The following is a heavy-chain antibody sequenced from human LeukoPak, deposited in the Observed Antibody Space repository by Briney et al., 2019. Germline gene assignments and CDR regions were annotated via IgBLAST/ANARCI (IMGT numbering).Heavy chain of an antibody. CDR1: GFTVGNNY. Sequence: GGSLRLSCTASGFTVGNNYMSWVRQAPGKGLEWVAISYSEEWVAISYSGGTSQYAESVKGRFTITRDNSRNTLSLQMKSLRAEDTALYYCARVWELSFDHWGQGTLVTVSS. V-gene: IGHV3-53*01. J-gene: IGHJ4*02. CDR3: ARVWELSFDH. CDR2: SYSEEWVAISYSGGTS. D-gene: IGHD1-26*01.